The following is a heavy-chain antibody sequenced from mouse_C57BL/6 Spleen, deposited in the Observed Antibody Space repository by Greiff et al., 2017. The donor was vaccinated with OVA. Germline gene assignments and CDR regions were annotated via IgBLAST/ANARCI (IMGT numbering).Heavy chain of an antibody. CDR3: ARTYYYGSSYEYFDV. D-gene: IGHD1-1*01. Sequence: ESGPGLVKPSQSLSLTCSVTGYSITSGYYWNWIRQFPGNKLEWMGYISYDGSNNYNPSLKNRISITRDTSKNQFFLKLNSVTTEDTATYYCARTYYYGSSYEYFDVWGTGTTVTVSS. CDR1: GYSITSGYY. V-gene: IGHV3-6*01. J-gene: IGHJ1*03. CDR2: ISYDGSN.